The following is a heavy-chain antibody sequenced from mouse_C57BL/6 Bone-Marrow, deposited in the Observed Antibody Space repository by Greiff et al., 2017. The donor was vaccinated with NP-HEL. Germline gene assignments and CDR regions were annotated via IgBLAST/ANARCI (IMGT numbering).Heavy chain of an antibody. CDR1: GFNIKDDY. D-gene: IGHD2-14*01. J-gene: IGHJ1*03. Sequence: EVKLMESGAELVRPGASVKLSCTASGFNIKDDYMHWVKQRPEQGLEWIGWIDPENGDTEYASKFQGKDTITADTSSNTAYLQLSSLTSEDTAVYYCTTFATGTGGYFDVWGTGTTVTVSS. CDR2: IDPENGDT. CDR3: TTFATGTGGYFDV. V-gene: IGHV14-4*01.